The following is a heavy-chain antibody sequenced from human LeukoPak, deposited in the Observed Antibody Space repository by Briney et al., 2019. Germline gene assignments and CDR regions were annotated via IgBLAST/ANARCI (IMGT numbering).Heavy chain of an antibody. CDR1: GFTFRTYS. J-gene: IGHJ4*02. D-gene: IGHD5-24*01. Sequence: GRSLRLSCAASGFTFRTYSIHWVRQAPGKGLEWVTVVSADGRTQLYSDSVKGRFTVSRDNSLNTLHLQMNSLKTEDTAVYYCAREFGHNRWYFDYWGQGALVTVSS. CDR3: AREFGHNRWYFDY. CDR2: VSADGRTQ. V-gene: IGHV3-30*03.